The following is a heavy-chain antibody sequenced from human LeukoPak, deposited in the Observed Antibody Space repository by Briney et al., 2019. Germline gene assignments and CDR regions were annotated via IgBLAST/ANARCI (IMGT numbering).Heavy chain of an antibody. Sequence: SETLSLTCAVYNGSFSGYYWRWIRQSPGNGLEWIGEVSPGGNTKYNPYLRSRVSMSLDTSKNHFSLKLRSVTAADTAVYNCARAAWNGGGGFDPWGQGTLVTVSS. V-gene: IGHV4-34*01. CDR3: ARAAWNGGGGFDP. J-gene: IGHJ5*02. CDR1: NGSFSGYY. D-gene: IGHD2-8*01. CDR2: VSPGGNT.